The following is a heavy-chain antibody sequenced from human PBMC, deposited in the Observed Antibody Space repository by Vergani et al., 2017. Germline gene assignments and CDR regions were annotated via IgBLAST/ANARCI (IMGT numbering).Heavy chain of an antibody. CDR1: GDSVISTDYH. V-gene: IGHV4-38-2*02. CDR3: ARVPLYSTTWPFLLLDMDV. D-gene: IGHD6-13*01. Sequence: QVQLQESAPGLVKPSETLSLTCTVSGDSVISTDYHWGWIRQPPGKGLEWIGSMDYSWSTSYNPSLESRISISFETPKNQFSLQLSSVTAADTAVYYCARVPLYSTTWPFLLLDMDVWGQGTTVTVSS. J-gene: IGHJ6*02. CDR2: MDYSWST.